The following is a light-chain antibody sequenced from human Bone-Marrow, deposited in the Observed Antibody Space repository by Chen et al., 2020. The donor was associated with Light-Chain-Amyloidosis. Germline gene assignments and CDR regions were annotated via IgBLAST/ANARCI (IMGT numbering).Light chain of an antibody. CDR2: DAS. J-gene: IGKJ4*01. V-gene: IGKV1-33*01. CDR3: QQYDNLPLT. Sequence: DIHMTQSPSSLSASVGDRVTITCQASQDISNYLNWYQQKPGKAPKLLIYDASNLETGVPSRLSGSGSGTDFTFTISSLQPEDIATYYCQQYDNLPLTFGGGTKVEIK. CDR1: QDISNY.